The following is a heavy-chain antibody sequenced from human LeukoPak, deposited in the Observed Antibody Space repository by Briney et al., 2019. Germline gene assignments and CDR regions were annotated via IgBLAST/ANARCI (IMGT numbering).Heavy chain of an antibody. CDR3: AVSAYCGGDCYSAAFDI. J-gene: IGHJ3*02. CDR2: ISWNSGSI. Sequence: GRSLRLSCAASGFTFDDYAMHWVRQAPGKGLEWVSGISWNSGSIGYADSVKGRFTISRDNAKNSLYLQMNSLRAEDTALHYCAVSAYCGGDCYSAAFDIWGQGTMVTVSS. V-gene: IGHV3-9*01. CDR1: GFTFDDYA. D-gene: IGHD2-21*02.